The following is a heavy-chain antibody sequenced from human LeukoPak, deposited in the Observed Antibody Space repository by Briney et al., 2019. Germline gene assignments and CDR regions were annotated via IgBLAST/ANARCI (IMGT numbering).Heavy chain of an antibody. J-gene: IGHJ5*02. CDR1: GGSISSSSYY. V-gene: IGHV4-61*05. CDR3: ARGPGTYTMWWFDP. CDR2: IYYSGST. Sequence: PSETLSLTCTVSGGSISSSSYYWGWIRQPPGKGLEWIGYIYYSGSTNYNPSLKSRVTISVDTSKNQFSLKLSSVTAADTAVYYCARGPGTYTMWWFDPWGQGTLVTVSS. D-gene: IGHD3-10*02.